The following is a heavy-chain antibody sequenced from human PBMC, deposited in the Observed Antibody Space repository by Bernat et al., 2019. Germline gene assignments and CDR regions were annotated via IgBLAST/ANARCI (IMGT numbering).Heavy chain of an antibody. CDR1: GFTFSDHD. CDR2: ISTSGSTV. CDR3: ARGWKPLTGGFYAFDI. J-gene: IGHJ3*02. V-gene: IGHV3-11*01. Sequence: QVQLVESGGGLVKPGGSLGLSCAASGFTFSDHDMSWIRQAPGKGLEWLSYISTSGSTVQYADSVRGRFTISRDNAKTSLYLQMNSLRAEDMAVYYCARGWKPLTGGFYAFDIWGQGTTVTVSS. D-gene: IGHD3-16*01.